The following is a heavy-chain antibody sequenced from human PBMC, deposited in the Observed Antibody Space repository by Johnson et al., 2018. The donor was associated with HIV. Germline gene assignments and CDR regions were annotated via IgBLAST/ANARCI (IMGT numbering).Heavy chain of an antibody. Sequence: QVQLVESGGGVVQPGRSLRLSCAASGFTFSSYGMHWVSQAPGKGLEWVAVISYDGSNKYYADSVKGRFTISRDNSKNTLYLQMNSLRVEDTAVYYCAKDMGGDRNAFDIWGQGTMVTVSS. CDR1: GFTFSSYG. J-gene: IGHJ3*02. CDR3: AKDMGGDRNAFDI. CDR2: ISYDGSNK. V-gene: IGHV3-30*18. D-gene: IGHD1-26*01.